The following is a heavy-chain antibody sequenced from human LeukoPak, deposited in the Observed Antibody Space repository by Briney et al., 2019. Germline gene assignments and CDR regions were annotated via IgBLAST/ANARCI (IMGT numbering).Heavy chain of an antibody. CDR1: GGSFSGYY. CDR3: ARGNILTGYCFDF. Sequence: SETLSLTCVVYGGSFSGYYWSWIRQTPGRGLEWVGEIHYTGATSYNPSLKSRATISTDTSKNQFSLRLSSVTAADTAVYYCARGNILTGYCFDFWGQGALVTVSS. CDR2: IHYTGAT. V-gene: IGHV4-34*01. J-gene: IGHJ4*02. D-gene: IGHD3-9*01.